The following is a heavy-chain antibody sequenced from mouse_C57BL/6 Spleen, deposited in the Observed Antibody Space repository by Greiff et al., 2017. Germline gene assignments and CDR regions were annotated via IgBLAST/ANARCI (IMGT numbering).Heavy chain of an antibody. V-gene: IGHV1-50*01. Sequence: QVQLQQPGAELVKPGASVKLSCKASGYTFTSYWMQWVKQRPGQGLEWIGEIDPSDSYTNYNQKFKGKATLTVDTSSSTAYMHLSSLTSEDSAVYYCARKDPSFAYWGQGTLVTVSA. J-gene: IGHJ3*01. CDR3: ARKDPSFAY. CDR2: IDPSDSYT. CDR1: GYTFTSYW.